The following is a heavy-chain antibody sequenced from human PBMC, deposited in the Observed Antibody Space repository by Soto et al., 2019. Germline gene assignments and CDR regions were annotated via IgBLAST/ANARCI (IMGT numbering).Heavy chain of an antibody. Sequence: GESLKISCKASGYSFTNYWIGWVRQMPGKGLEWMAIIYPGDSDARYRPSFQGQVTISADKSINTAYLQWSSLKASDTAMYYCARSRITGTTWSFDKWGQGILVTVSS. V-gene: IGHV5-51*01. CDR3: ARSRITGTTWSFDK. D-gene: IGHD1-20*01. J-gene: IGHJ4*02. CDR2: IYPGDSDA. CDR1: GYSFTNYW.